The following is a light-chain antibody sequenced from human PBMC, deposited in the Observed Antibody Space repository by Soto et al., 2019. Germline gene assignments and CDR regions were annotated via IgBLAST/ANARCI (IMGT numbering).Light chain of an antibody. J-gene: IGLJ1*01. Sequence: QSILTQSRSVSGSPGQSVTISCTGTSSDVGGYNFVSWYQQYPGKAPKLIIYDVTKRPSGVPDRFSGSKSGNTASLTISGLQAEDEADYFCTSPTPGSLYVFGTGTKVTVL. CDR2: DVT. CDR1: SSDVGGYNF. V-gene: IGLV2-11*01. CDR3: TSPTPGSLYV.